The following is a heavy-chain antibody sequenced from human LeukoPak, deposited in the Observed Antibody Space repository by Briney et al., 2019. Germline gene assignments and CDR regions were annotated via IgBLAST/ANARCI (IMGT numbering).Heavy chain of an antibody. V-gene: IGHV3-74*01. J-gene: IGHJ4*02. D-gene: IGHD1-7*01. CDR1: GFTFSTYW. Sequence: GGSLRLSCAASGFTFSTYWMHWVRQAPGKGLVWVSRINRDGSHTRHADSVKGRFTISRDNPKNTLYLQMNNLRVEDTAVYYCERAKPGSQELLVYWGQGTLVTVSS. CDR3: ERAKPGSQELLVY. CDR2: INRDGSHT.